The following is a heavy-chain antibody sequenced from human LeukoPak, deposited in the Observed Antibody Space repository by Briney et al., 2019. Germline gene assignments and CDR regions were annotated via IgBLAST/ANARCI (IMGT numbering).Heavy chain of an antibody. CDR1: GFTFSGHW. CDR2: ITPDGRAT. D-gene: IGHD2/OR15-2a*01. J-gene: IGHJ4*02. Sequence: GGSLRLSCVASGFTFSGHWMHWVRQVPGKGLLAVSRITPDGRATAYADSVKGRFTISGDNAKNTLYLEMNSLTAEDTALYYCTRSGYYNGYDYWGQGTLVTVSS. CDR3: TRSGYYNGYDY. V-gene: IGHV3-74*03.